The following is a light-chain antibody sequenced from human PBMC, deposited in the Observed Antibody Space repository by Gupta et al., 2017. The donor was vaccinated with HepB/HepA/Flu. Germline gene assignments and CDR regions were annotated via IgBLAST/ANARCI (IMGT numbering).Light chain of an antibody. CDR3: QSYDSSLSGSVV. J-gene: IGLJ2*01. V-gene: IGLV1-40*01. CDR2: GNS. CDR1: SSNIGAGYA. Sequence: QSVLTQPRSVSGAPGQRVTISCTGSSSNIGAGYAVHWYQQLPGTAPKLLIYGNSNRPSGVPDRFSGSKSGTSASLAITGLQAEDEADYYCQSYDSSLSGSVVFGGGTKLTVL.